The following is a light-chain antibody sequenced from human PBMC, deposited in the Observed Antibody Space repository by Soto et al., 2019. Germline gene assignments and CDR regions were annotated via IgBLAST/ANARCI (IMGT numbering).Light chain of an antibody. V-gene: IGKV1-39*01. J-gene: IGKJ4*02. Sequence: DIQLTQSPPSRSASAGDIGTITCRSIQNIGHNLSWYPQIPGKAPKLLIYSSSILHSAVSSRFSGGGSGTDFTLTISGLQPEDFATYYCQQPFSTQISFGGGTKVEIK. CDR2: SSS. CDR1: QNIGHN. CDR3: QQPFSTQIS.